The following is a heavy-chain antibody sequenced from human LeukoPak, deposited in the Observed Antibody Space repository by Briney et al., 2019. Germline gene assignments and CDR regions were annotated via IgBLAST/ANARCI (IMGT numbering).Heavy chain of an antibody. CDR2: ISSGGTDE. D-gene: IGHD3-10*01. CDR3: ARDSPYYYDSGSSGPHYFDN. V-gene: IGHV3-30*01. Sequence: GRSLRLSCAASGFTFSSYAMHWVRQAPGKGLEWGSLISSGGTDEYYAYSVKRRFSISRDNSKYTLYLQLNSLRAEDTAVYYCARDSPYYYDSGSSGPHYFDNWGQGTLVTVSS. CDR1: GFTFSSYA. J-gene: IGHJ4*02.